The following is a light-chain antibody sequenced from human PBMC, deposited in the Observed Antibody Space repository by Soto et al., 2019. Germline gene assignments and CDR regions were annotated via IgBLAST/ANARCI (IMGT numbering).Light chain of an antibody. Sequence: EIVLTHSPATLSLSPLERAALSCRASQSVSDLLAWYQQRPGQAPMLLIYSASNRAPGTPDRFSGSGSGTDFTLTISSLEPEDVAIYYCLHRRGWPHSFGGGTKVEIK. CDR2: SAS. V-gene: IGKV3-11*01. J-gene: IGKJ4*01. CDR3: LHRRGWPHS. CDR1: QSVSDL.